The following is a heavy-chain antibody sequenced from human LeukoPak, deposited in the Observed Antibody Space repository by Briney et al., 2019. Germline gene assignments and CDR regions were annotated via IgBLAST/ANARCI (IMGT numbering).Heavy chain of an antibody. CDR1: GFTFNKYP. CDR3: ARDGTPGIVGARSPFDY. CDR2: LSYSGAT. Sequence: GGSLRLSCAVSGFTFNKYPMNWVRQAPWKGLEWISTLSYSGATHYADSVKGRFTISRDNAKNSLYLQMNSLRAEDTAVYYCARDGTPGIVGARSPFDYWGQGTLVTVSS. D-gene: IGHD1-26*01. V-gene: IGHV3-69-1*01. J-gene: IGHJ4*02.